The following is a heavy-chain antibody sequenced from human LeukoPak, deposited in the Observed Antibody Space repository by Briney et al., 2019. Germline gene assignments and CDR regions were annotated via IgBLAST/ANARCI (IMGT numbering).Heavy chain of an antibody. J-gene: IGHJ4*02. CDR1: GFTFSYYG. D-gene: IGHD6-6*01. CDR2: IWYDASNK. CDR3: AKSYEETSSSSGPADY. Sequence: GGSLRLSCAAPGFTFSYYGMHWVRQAPGKGLEWVAIIWYDASNKYYANFVKGRFAISRDNSKNALYLEMNDLRDEDTAVYYCAKSYEETSSSSGPADYWGQGTLVIVSS. V-gene: IGHV3-33*06.